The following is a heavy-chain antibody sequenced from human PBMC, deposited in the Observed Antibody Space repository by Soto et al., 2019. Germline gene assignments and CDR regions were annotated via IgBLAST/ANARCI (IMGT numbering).Heavy chain of an antibody. J-gene: IGHJ6*02. V-gene: IGHV1-69*01. CDR2: IIPIFGTA. D-gene: IGHD6-6*01. Sequence: QVQLVQSGAEVKKPGSSVKVSCKASGGTFSSYAIIWVRQAPGQGLEWMGGIIPIFGTANYAQKFQGRVTITADESTSTAYMELSSLRSEDTAVYYCASASSIAARPQGYYGMDVWGQGTTVTVSS. CDR1: GGTFSSYA. CDR3: ASASSIAARPQGYYGMDV.